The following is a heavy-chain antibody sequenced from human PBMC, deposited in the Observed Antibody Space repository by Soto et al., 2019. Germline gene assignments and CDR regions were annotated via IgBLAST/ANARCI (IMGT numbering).Heavy chain of an antibody. CDR3: AREQLQVVIPDY. Sequence: EVQLVESGGGLVQPGGSLRLSCAASGFTFSSYWMNWVRQAPGKGLEWVANIKQDGSETYYVDSVKGRFTISRDNTKNSLYLQMNSLRAEDTAVYYCAREQLQVVIPDYWGQGTLVTVSS. J-gene: IGHJ4*02. CDR2: IKQDGSET. V-gene: IGHV3-7*01. D-gene: IGHD6-13*01. CDR1: GFTFSSYW.